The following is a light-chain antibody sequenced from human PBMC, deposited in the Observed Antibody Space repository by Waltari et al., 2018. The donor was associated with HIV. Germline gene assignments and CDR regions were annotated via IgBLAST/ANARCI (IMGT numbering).Light chain of an antibody. Sequence: DIQMTQSPGSLSASVAANVTIYCRASQYIGFNVNWFQLKIGGAPKLLIAAASRLQTGVPSRFSGSGFGTHFSLTISGPQSDDFAHYFCQQSYGLPYTFGQGTRVAVK. V-gene: IGKV1-39*01. J-gene: IGKJ2*01. CDR2: AAS. CDR1: QYIGFN. CDR3: QQSYGLPYT.